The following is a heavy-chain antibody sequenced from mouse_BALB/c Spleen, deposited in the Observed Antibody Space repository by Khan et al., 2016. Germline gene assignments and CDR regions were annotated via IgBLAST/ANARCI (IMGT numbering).Heavy chain of an antibody. CDR1: GYTFTTAG. Sequence: QIQLVQSGPELKKPGETVRISCKASGYTFTTAGMQWVQKMPGKGLKWIGWINTHSGVPKYAEDFKGRFAFSLETSASNAYLQIRNLKNEDTATDFCARTVGNYGYFDYWGQGTTLTVSS. CDR2: INTHSGVP. CDR3: ARTVGNYGYFDY. D-gene: IGHD2-1*01. V-gene: IGHV9-4*02. J-gene: IGHJ2*01.